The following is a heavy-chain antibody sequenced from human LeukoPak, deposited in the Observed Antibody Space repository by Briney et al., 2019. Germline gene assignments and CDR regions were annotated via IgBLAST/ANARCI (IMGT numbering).Heavy chain of an antibody. Sequence: TGGPLGSSYAASESPFSTYRITGSRQPPGRGLGWVSSISRDSFYIFYADSLKGRFTISRDNAKNSVYLQMDSLRDEDTAVYYCARTCSDDCYSSIDYWGQGTRVTVSS. CDR2: ISRDSFYI. D-gene: IGHD2-21*02. CDR3: ARTCSDDCYSSIDY. J-gene: IGHJ4*02. V-gene: IGHV3-21*01. CDR1: ESPFSTYR.